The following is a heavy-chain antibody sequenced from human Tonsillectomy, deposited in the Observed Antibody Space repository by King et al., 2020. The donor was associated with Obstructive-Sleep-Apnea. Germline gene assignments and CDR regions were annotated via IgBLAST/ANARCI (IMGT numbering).Heavy chain of an antibody. V-gene: IGHV3-21*01. CDR1: GFTFSSYS. CDR3: ARKEERAYYYYGMDV. CDR2: ISSSSSYI. J-gene: IGHJ6*02. D-gene: IGHD1-1*01. Sequence: DVQLVESGGGLVKPGGSLRLSCAASGFTFSSYSMNWVRQAPGKGLEWVSSISSSSSYIYYADSVKGRFTLSRDNAKNSLYLQMNSLRAEDTAVYYCARKEERAYYYYGMDVWGQGTTVTVSS.